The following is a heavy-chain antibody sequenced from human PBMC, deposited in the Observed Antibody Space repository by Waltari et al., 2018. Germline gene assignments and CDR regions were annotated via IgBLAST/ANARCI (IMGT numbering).Heavy chain of an antibody. J-gene: IGHJ5*02. Sequence: QVQLQESGPGLVKPSETLSLTCTVSGGSISSYYWSWIRQPPGKGLEWIGYIYYSGSTNYNPSLKSRVTISVDTSKNQFSLKLSSVTAADTAVYYCARRVAVGDYVSTSNWFDPWGQGTLVTVSS. CDR3: ARRVAVGDYVSTSNWFDP. D-gene: IGHD4-17*01. CDR1: GGSISSYY. CDR2: IYYSGST. V-gene: IGHV4-59*01.